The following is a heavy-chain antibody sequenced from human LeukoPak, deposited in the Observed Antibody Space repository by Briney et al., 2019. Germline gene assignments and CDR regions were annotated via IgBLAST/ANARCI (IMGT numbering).Heavy chain of an antibody. J-gene: IGHJ4*02. CDR3: ARGTGSYCFVY. D-gene: IGHD1-1*01. CDR2: INPNSGDT. Sequence: ASVRVSCKTSGYTFVAYYIHWVRQAPGQGLEWMGWINPNSGDTNYAHKFQGRITMTRDTSISTAYMELSRLRSDDTAVYYCARGTGSYCFVYSGQRTLVTVSS. CDR1: GYTFVAYY. V-gene: IGHV1-2*02.